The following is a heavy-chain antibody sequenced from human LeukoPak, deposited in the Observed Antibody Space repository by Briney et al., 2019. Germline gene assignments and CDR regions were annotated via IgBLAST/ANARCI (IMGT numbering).Heavy chain of an antibody. J-gene: IGHJ4*02. V-gene: IGHV3-23*01. Sequence: GGSLRLSCAASGFIFSNYVMSWVRQAPGKGLEWVSTISGSGDTTYYADSVKGRFTVSRDNSRNTLYLQMNSLRAEDTAVYYCAKESCTSRCNFDYWGQGTLVTVSS. D-gene: IGHD2-2*01. CDR2: ISGSGDTT. CDR3: AKESCTSRCNFDY. CDR1: GFIFSNYV.